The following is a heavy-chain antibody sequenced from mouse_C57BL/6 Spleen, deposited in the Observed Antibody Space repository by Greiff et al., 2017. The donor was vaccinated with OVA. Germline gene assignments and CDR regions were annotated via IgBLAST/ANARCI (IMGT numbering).Heavy chain of an antibody. CDR1: GYTFTSYW. V-gene: IGHV1-50*01. J-gene: IGHJ4*01. CDR2: IDPSDSYT. Sequence: QVQLQQPGAELVKPGASVKLSCKASGYTFTSYWMQWVKQRPGQGLEWIGEIDPSDSYTNYNQKFKGKATLTVDTSSSTAYMQLSSLTSEDSAVDYCARDTTVVGYYAMDYWGQGTSVTVSS. D-gene: IGHD1-1*01. CDR3: ARDTTVVGYYAMDY.